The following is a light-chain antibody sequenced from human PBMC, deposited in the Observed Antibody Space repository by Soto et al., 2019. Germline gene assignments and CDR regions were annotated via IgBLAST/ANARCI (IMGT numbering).Light chain of an antibody. CDR3: TSYAASNNVV. CDR1: SSDVGAYNY. J-gene: IGLJ2*01. V-gene: IGLV2-8*01. CDR2: EVT. Sequence: QSALTQPPSASGSPGQSVTLSCTGTSSDVGAYNYVSWYQQHPGKAPKLMIYEVTKRPSGVPDRFSGSKSGNTASLTVSVLQAEDEAAYYCTSYAASNNVVFGGVTKLTVL.